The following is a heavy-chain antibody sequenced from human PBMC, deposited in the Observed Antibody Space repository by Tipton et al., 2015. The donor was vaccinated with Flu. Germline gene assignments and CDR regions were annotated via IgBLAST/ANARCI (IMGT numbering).Heavy chain of an antibody. CDR1: GFTFSSYG. CDR3: ARDHLVGATFWYFDL. J-gene: IGHJ2*01. V-gene: IGHV3-33*01. Sequence: SLRLSCAASGFTFSSYGMHWVRQAPGKGLEWVAVIWYDGSNKYYADSVKGRFTISRDNSKNTLYLQMNSLRAEDTAVYYCARDHLVGATFWYFDLWGRGPLVTVSS. CDR2: IWYDGSNK. D-gene: IGHD1-26*01.